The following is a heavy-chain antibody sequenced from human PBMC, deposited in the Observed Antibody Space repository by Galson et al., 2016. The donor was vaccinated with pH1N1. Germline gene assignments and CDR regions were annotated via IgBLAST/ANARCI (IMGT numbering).Heavy chain of an antibody. CDR1: GYIFTRDY. J-gene: IGHJ4*02. V-gene: IGHV1-46*03. Sequence: SVKVSCKASGYIFTRDYFHWVRQAPGQGLEWMGVIDPSNGGTTFAQKFQGLVTMTRDTSTSTVYMEVSGLKSDHTAVYYCIRDLGRLRDFWGQGTLVTVSS. CDR2: IDPSNGGT. CDR3: IRDLGRLRDF. D-gene: IGHD7-27*01.